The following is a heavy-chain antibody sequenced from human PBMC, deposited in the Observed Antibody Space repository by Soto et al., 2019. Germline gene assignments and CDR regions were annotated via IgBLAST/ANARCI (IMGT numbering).Heavy chain of an antibody. CDR3: ARSYGDYVSY. V-gene: IGHV4-39*01. CDR2: IYYSGST. CDR1: GGSISSSSYY. D-gene: IGHD4-17*01. Sequence: SETLSLTCTVSGGSISSSSYYWGLIRQPPGKGLEWIGSIYYSGSTYYNPSLKSRVTISVDTSKNQFSLKLSSVTAADTAVYYCARSYGDYVSYWGQGTLVTVSS. J-gene: IGHJ4*02.